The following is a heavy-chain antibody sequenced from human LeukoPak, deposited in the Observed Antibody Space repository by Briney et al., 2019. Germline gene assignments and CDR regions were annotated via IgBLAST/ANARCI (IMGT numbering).Heavy chain of an antibody. Sequence: SVKVSCKASGGTFSSYAISWVRQAPGQGLEWMGRIIPIFGIANYAQKFQGRVTITADKSTSTAYMELSSLRSEDTAVYYCARGGGYYYHSSGYAPNDIWGQGTMVTVSS. CDR2: IIPIFGIA. V-gene: IGHV1-69*04. D-gene: IGHD3-22*01. CDR1: GGTFSSYA. CDR3: ARGGGYYYHSSGYAPNDI. J-gene: IGHJ3*02.